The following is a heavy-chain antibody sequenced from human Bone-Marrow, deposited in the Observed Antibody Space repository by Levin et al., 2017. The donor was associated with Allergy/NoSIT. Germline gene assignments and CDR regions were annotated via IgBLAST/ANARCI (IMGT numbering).Heavy chain of an antibody. CDR1: GGSISSYY. CDR2: TYYDGTT. D-gene: IGHD2-8*01. Sequence: SETLSLTCSVSGGSISSYYWSWLRQSPGKGLEWIGYTYYDGTTKYNPSLESRVTIAVDPSKNQYSLTVTSVTAADTATYYCARACTNGLCLNYWGQGTLVTVSS. V-gene: IGHV4-59*01. J-gene: IGHJ4*02. CDR3: ARACTNGLCLNY.